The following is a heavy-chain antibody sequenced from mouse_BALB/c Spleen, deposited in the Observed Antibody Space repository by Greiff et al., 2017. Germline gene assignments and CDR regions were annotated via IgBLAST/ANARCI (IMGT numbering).Heavy chain of an antibody. D-gene: IGHD1-1*01. CDR1: GYTFSSYW. Sequence: VKLVESGAELMKPGASVKISCKATGYTFSSYWIEWVKQRPGHGLEWIGEILPGSGSTNYNEKFKGKATFTADTSSNTAYMQLSSLTSEDSAVYYCANNYYYGSTPYAMDYWGQGTSVTVSS. CDR3: ANNYYYGSTPYAMDY. CDR2: ILPGSGST. J-gene: IGHJ4*01. V-gene: IGHV1-9*01.